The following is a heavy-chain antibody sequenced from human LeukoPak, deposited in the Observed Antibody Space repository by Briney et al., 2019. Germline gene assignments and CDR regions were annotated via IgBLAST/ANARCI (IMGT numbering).Heavy chain of an antibody. V-gene: IGHV3-11*04. CDR1: GVTFSDYY. Sequence: GGSLRLSCAAAGVTFSDYYMSWIRQAPGKGLEGVSYISSSGSTRYYADAVKGRCTISRDNAKNSLYLQMNSLRGEDTAVYYCARHQTGTTFWNYYYYDMDVWGKGATVTVSS. CDR3: ARHQTGTTFWNYYYYDMDV. CDR2: ISSSGSTR. J-gene: IGHJ6*03. D-gene: IGHD1-1*01.